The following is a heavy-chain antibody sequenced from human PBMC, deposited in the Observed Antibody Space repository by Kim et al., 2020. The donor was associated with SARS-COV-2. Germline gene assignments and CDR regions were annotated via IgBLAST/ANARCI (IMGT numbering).Heavy chain of an antibody. D-gene: IGHD3-9*01. Sequence: GESLKISCKGSGYSFTSYWIGWVRQMPGKGLEWMGIIYPGDSDTRYSPSFQGQVTISVDKSISTAYLQWSSLKASDTAMYYCARPVGSYYDILTGYYSYFDYWGQGTLVTVSS. CDR2: IYPGDSDT. V-gene: IGHV5-51*01. CDR3: ARPVGSYYDILTGYYSYFDY. CDR1: GYSFTSYW. J-gene: IGHJ4*02.